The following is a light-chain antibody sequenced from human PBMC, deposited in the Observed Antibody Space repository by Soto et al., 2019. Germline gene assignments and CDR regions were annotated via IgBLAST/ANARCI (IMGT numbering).Light chain of an antibody. CDR3: QHINAFPLT. Sequence: IQLTQSPSSLSASVGDRVTITCRASQAINSYLAWYQQEPGKAPTLLIYGGSTLQSGVPSRFSGSGSVTDFTLTISSLQSEDFATYNCQHINAFPLTFGGGTKVEI. CDR1: QAINSY. CDR2: GGS. J-gene: IGKJ4*01. V-gene: IGKV1-9*01.